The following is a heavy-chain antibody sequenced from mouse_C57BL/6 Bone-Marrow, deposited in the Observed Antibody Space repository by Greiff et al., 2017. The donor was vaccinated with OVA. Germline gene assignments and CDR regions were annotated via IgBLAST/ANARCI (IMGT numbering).Heavy chain of an antibody. CDR3: ARPYYYGSSSLCAY. V-gene: IGHV7-3*01. Sequence: EVMLVESGGGLVQPGGSLSLSCAASGFTFTDYYMSWVRQPPGKALEWLGFIRNKANGYTTEYSASVKGRFTISRDNSQSILYLQMNALRAEDSATYYCARPYYYGSSSLCAYWGQGTLVTVSA. J-gene: IGHJ3*01. CDR1: GFTFTDYY. CDR2: IRNKANGYTT. D-gene: IGHD1-1*01.